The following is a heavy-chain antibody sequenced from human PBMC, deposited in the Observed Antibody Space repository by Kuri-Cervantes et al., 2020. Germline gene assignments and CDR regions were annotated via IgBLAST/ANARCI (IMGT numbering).Heavy chain of an antibody. CDR3: AHEDYGFSVFDC. D-gene: IGHD4-17*01. CDR2: IDWDDDK. CDR1: GFSLSTSGMR. J-gene: IGHJ4*02. V-gene: IGHV2-70*04. Sequence: SGLTLAKLTQTLTLTCYFSGFSLSTSGMRASWIRQPPGKALEWLARIDWDDDKFYSTSLKTRLTISKDTSKNQVVLTMTNMDPVDTATYYCAHEDYGFSVFDCWGQMTLVTVSS.